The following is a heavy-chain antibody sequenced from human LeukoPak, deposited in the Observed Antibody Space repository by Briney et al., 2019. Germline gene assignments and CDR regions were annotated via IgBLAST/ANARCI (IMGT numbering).Heavy chain of an antibody. Sequence: SETLSLTCTVSGGSMSSYYWSWIRQPPGKGLEWIGYIYYSGSTNYNPSLKSRVTLSVDTSKNQFSLKLSSVTAADTAVYYCARSYGGNRWHGFDVRGQGTMVTVSS. J-gene: IGHJ3*01. CDR1: GGSMSSYY. CDR3: ARSYGGNRWHGFDV. D-gene: IGHD4-23*01. CDR2: IYYSGST. V-gene: IGHV4-59*01.